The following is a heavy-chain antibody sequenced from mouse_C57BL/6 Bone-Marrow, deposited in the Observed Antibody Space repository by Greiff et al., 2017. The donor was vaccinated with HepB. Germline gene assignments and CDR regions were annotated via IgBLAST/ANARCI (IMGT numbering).Heavy chain of an antibody. J-gene: IGHJ1*03. V-gene: IGHV5-4*03. Sequence: DVMLVESGGGLVKPGGSLKLSCAASGFTFSSYAMSWVRQTPEKRLEWVATISDGGSYTYYPDNVKGRFTISRDNAKNNLYLQMSHLKSEDTAMYYCAVYYSNYGYFDVWGTGTTVTVSS. CDR1: GFTFSSYA. D-gene: IGHD2-5*01. CDR3: AVYYSNYGYFDV. CDR2: ISDGGSYT.